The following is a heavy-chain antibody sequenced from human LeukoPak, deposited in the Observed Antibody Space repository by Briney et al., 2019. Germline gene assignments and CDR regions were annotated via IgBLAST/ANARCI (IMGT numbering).Heavy chain of an antibody. J-gene: IGHJ4*02. CDR3: AKDVGDFWSVAQYYFDY. V-gene: IGHV3-30*18. D-gene: IGHD3-3*01. CDR2: ISYDGSNK. Sequence: GGSLRLSCAASGFTFSSYGMHWVRQAPGKGLEWVAVISYDGSNKYYADSVKGRFTISRDNSKNTLYLQVSSLRAEDTAVYYCAKDVGDFWSVAQYYFDYWGQGTLVTVSS. CDR1: GFTFSSYG.